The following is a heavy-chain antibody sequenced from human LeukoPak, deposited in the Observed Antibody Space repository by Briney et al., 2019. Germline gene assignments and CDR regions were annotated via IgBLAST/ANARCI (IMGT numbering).Heavy chain of an antibody. J-gene: IGHJ6*03. D-gene: IGHD1-26*01. Sequence: SETLSLTCTVSGGSISSYYWSWIRQPAGKGLEWIGRIYTSGSTNYNPSLKSRVTMSVDTSKNQFSLKLSSVTAADTAVYYCARCAFSGSYYRLYYYYMDVWGKGTTVTVSS. CDR2: IYTSGST. V-gene: IGHV4-4*07. CDR3: ARCAFSGSYYRLYYYYMDV. CDR1: GGSISSYY.